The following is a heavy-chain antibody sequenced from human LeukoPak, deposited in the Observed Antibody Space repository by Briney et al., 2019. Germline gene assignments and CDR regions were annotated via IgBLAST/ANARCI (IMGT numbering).Heavy chain of an antibody. Sequence: SETLSLTCTVSGGSISSGGYYWSWIRQHPGKGLEWIGYIYYSGSTYYNPSLKSRVTISVDTSKNQFSLKLSSVTAADTAVYYCARGNQLPSNWDYWGQGTLSPSPQ. V-gene: IGHV4-31*03. CDR2: IYYSGST. D-gene: IGHD2-2*01. CDR3: ARGNQLPSNWDY. CDR1: GGSISSGGYY. J-gene: IGHJ4*02.